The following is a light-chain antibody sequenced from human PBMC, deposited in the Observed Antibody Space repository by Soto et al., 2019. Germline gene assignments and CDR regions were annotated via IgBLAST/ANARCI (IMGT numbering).Light chain of an antibody. CDR2: DVS. J-gene: IGLJ1*01. CDR3: SSYTSSSTSYV. Sequence: QSALTQPASVSGSPGQSITISCTGTSSDVGGYNYVSWYQQHPGKAPKLIIYDVSNRPSGVSNRFSGSKSGNTASLTSSGLQAEDEADYYCSSYTSSSTSYVFGTGTKVTVL. V-gene: IGLV2-14*01. CDR1: SSDVGGYNY.